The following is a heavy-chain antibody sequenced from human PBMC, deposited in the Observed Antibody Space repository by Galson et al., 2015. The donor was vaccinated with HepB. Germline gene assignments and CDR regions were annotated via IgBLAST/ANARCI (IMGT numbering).Heavy chain of an antibody. Sequence: SVKVSCKASGYTFTSYDISWVRQAPGQGLEWMGWISAYNGNTNYIQKLQGRLTMTTDTSTSTAYMQLRSLRPDDTAVYYCARVYYDSSGFLNLVYWGQGTLFTVAS. D-gene: IGHD3-22*01. CDR2: ISAYNGNT. CDR3: ARVYYDSSGFLNLVY. J-gene: IGHJ4*02. V-gene: IGHV1-18*01. CDR1: GYTFTSYD.